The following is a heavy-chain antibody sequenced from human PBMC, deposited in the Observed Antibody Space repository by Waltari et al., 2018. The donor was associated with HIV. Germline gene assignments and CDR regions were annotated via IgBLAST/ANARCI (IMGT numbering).Heavy chain of an antibody. Sequence: QVQLVQSGAEMKMPESSVKVSCKASGGGFGSYTISWVRQAPGQGLEWMGGSIPKFGATHCAQKFQGRVTISADESTSTVYVELTSLRSDDTAVYYCARGGCSGRTCYSKSFDLWGQGTKVTVSS. CDR3: ARGGCSGRTCYSKSFDL. D-gene: IGHD2-15*01. V-gene: IGHV1-69*01. J-gene: IGHJ3*01. CDR2: SIPKFGAT. CDR1: GGGFGSYT.